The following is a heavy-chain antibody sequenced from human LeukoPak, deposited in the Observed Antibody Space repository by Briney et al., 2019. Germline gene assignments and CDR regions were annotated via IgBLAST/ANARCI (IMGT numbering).Heavy chain of an antibody. V-gene: IGHV3-15*01. D-gene: IGHD2-15*01. CDR3: CRGWLDY. CDR1: GFSFSNAW. Sequence: GGSLRLSCAASGFSFSNAWMSWVRQASGKGLEWVGRIKSKTDGGAIHYAAPVKGRFTISRDDSKNMVFLQMNSLNTEDTAVYYCCRGWLDYWGQGTLVAVSS. CDR2: IKSKTDGGAI. J-gene: IGHJ4*02.